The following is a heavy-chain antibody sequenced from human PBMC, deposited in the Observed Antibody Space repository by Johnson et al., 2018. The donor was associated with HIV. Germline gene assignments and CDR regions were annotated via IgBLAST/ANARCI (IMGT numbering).Heavy chain of an antibody. V-gene: IGHV3-9*01. D-gene: IGHD3-9*01. J-gene: IGHJ3*02. CDR1: GFTFDDYA. Sequence: VQLVESGGGVVRPGGSLRLSCAASGFTFDDYAMHWVRQAPGKGLEWVSGLSWNSGSIAYADSVKGRFTISRDNAKNTLYLQMNSRRAEDTAVYYCASPEAPYYDILTGYYAAFDIWGQGTMVTVSS. CDR3: ASPEAPYYDILTGYYAAFDI. CDR2: LSWNSGSI.